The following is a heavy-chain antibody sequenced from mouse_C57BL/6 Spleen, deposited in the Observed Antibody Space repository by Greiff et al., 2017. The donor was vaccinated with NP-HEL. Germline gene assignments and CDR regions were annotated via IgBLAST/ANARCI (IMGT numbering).Heavy chain of an antibody. V-gene: IGHV7-3*01. CDR2: IRNKANSFTS. CDR1: GFTFTDYY. CDR3: ARCTDLYFDY. J-gene: IGHJ2*01. Sequence: EVKLQESGGGLVQPGGSLSLSCAASGFTFTDYYMSWVRQPPGKALEWLGFIRNKANSFTSEYSVSVKVRFTISRDNSQSILYLKMNALRAEDSATYYCARCTDLYFDYWGKGTTLTVSS.